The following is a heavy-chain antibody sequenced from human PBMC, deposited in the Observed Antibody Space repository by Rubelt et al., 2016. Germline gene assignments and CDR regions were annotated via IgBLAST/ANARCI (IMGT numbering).Heavy chain of an antibody. CDR1: GGSITSYY. Sequence: QVQLQESGPGLLKPLGTLSLTCSVSGGSITSYYWSWIRQPPGKGLEWIGYIYYSGSTNYNPSLNSRVTISVDTSKNQFSLKLSSVTAADTAVYYFARVGSFGVVKGWFDPWGQGTLVTVSS. CDR2: IYYSGST. D-gene: IGHD3-3*01. J-gene: IGHJ5*02. V-gene: IGHV4-59*01. CDR3: ARVGSFGVVKGWFDP.